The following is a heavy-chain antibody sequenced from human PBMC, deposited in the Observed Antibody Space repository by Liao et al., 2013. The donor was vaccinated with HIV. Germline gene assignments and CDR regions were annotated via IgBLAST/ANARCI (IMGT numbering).Heavy chain of an antibody. D-gene: IGHD1-26*01. CDR2: INHSGTT. Sequence: QLQLQQRGAGLLKPSETLSLTCAVYDGSFTTYFWSWIRQPPGKGLEWIAEINHSGTTNYNPSLQSRVTISADTSKSHFSLKLTSVTAADTAVYYCARITERVGVTYFDYWGQGTLVTVSS. CDR3: ARITERVGVTYFDY. J-gene: IGHJ4*02. CDR1: DGSFTTYF. V-gene: IGHV4-34*02.